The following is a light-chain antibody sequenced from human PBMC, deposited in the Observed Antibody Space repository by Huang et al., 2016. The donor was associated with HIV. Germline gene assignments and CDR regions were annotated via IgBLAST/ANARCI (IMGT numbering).Light chain of an antibody. V-gene: IGKV3-11*01. CDR2: DAS. J-gene: IGKJ2*01. Sequence: EVVLTQSPVTLSLSPGERATLSCRASQSISSYLAWYQQKPGQTPRLLIYDASNRATGIPARFSGSGSGTDVTLTISNLAPEDIAVYYCQQRSNWPPYTFGPGTKLEIK. CDR3: QQRSNWPPYT. CDR1: QSISSY.